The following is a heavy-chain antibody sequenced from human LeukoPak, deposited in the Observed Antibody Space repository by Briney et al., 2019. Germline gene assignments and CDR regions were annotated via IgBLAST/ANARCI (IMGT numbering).Heavy chain of an antibody. Sequence: GASVKVSCKASGCTFTSYGISWVRQAPGQGLEWMGWISAYNGNTNYAQKLQGRVTMTTDTSTSTAYMELRSLRSDDTAVYYCARVRNLVVPVAIGYYYYYYMDVWGKGTTVTVSS. D-gene: IGHD2-2*01. CDR3: ARVRNLVVPVAIGYYYYYYMDV. J-gene: IGHJ6*03. V-gene: IGHV1-18*01. CDR2: ISAYNGNT. CDR1: GCTFTSYG.